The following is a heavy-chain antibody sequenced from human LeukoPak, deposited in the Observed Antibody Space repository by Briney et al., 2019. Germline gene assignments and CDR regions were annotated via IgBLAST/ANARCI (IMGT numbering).Heavy chain of an antibody. CDR2: ISNNGVNR. V-gene: IGHV3-23*01. D-gene: IGHD3-3*01. CDR1: GLTFSSYA. Sequence: PGGSLRLSCGASGLTFSSYALSLVRQAPRKGLEWVSGISNNGVNRNYADSVKGRFTISRDNSKNTLYLQMNSLGAEDTAVYGCPKGDFVRGFPNWGQGTLVTVSS. CDR3: PKGDFVRGFPN. J-gene: IGHJ4*02.